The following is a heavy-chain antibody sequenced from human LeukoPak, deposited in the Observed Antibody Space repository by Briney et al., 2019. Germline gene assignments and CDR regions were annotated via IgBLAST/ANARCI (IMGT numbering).Heavy chain of an antibody. Sequence: GSLRLSCAASGFTFSGSAMHWVRQPPGKGLEWIGEINHSGSTNYNPSLKSRVTISVDTSKNQFSLKLSSVTAADTAVYYCARRPRGSGRSLDYWGQGTLVTVSS. V-gene: IGHV4-34*01. CDR2: INHSGST. D-gene: IGHD3-10*01. CDR1: GFTFSGSA. CDR3: ARRPRGSGRSLDY. J-gene: IGHJ4*02.